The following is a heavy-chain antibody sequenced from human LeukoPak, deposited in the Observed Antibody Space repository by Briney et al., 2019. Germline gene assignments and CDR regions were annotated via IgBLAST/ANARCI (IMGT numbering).Heavy chain of an antibody. CDR2: INPSDGST. D-gene: IGHD5-24*01. Sequence: GASVKVSCKASGGTFSSYYMHWVRQAPGQGFEWMAIINPSDGSTTNSQKFQGRVTITRDTSTSTVYMELSGLRSEDTALYYCARIRDGYNDAYDIWGQGTMVTVSS. CDR3: ARIRDGYNDAYDI. J-gene: IGHJ3*02. CDR1: GGTFSSYY. V-gene: IGHV1-46*01.